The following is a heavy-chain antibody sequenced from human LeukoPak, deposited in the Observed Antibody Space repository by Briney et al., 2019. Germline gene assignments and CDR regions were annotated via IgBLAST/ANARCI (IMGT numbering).Heavy chain of an antibody. CDR3: AREEWYYFDY. CDR2: ISYDGSNT. Sequence: GGSLRLSCAASGFTVSSNYMSWVRQAPGKGLEWVAVISYDGSNTYYEDSVKGRFTISRDNSKNTLYLQMNSLRAEDMAVYYCAREEWYYFDYWGQGTLVTVSS. J-gene: IGHJ4*02. V-gene: IGHV3-30-3*01. CDR1: GFTVSSNY. D-gene: IGHD3-3*01.